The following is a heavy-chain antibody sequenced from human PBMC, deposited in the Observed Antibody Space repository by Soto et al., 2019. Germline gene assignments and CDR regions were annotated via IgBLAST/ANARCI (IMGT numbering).Heavy chain of an antibody. CDR1: GGSFSGYY. J-gene: IGHJ5*02. Sequence: QVQLQQWGAGLLKPSETLSLTCAVYGGSFSGYYWSWIRQPPGKGLEWIGESNHSGSTNYNPSLKSRVTISVDTSKNQFSLQLRSVTAADTAVYYCAPIAAAGTLPLGSWGQGTLVTVSS. CDR3: APIAAAGTLPLGS. D-gene: IGHD6-13*01. CDR2: SNHSGST. V-gene: IGHV4-34*01.